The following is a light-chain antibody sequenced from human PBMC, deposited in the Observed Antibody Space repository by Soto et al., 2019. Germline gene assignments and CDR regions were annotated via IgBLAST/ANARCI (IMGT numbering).Light chain of an antibody. CDR3: QQYGSSPET. J-gene: IGKJ1*01. CDR1: QSVSSSY. Sequence: EIVLTQSPGTLSLSPGERATLSCRASQSVSSSYLAWYQQKPGQAPRLLIYGASSRATGIPDRFSGSGSGTDFTRTISRLEPEDFAVYYCQQYGSSPETFGQGAQVEI. V-gene: IGKV3-20*01. CDR2: GAS.